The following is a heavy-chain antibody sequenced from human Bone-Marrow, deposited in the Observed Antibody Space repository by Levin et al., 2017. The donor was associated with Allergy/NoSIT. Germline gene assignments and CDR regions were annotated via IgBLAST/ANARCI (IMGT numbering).Heavy chain of an antibody. CDR3: ARDPRRPPDARGTIDKLINIVATRAAIGCFDA. J-gene: IGHJ5*02. V-gene: IGHV1-46*01. Sequence: GESLKISCTASGYTLTNYYVHWVRQAPGQGLEWMGKINPSGGSTSYAQKFQGRVSMTRDTSTNTVYMELSSLRSDDTAVYYCARDPRRPPDARGTIDKLINIVATRAAIGCFDAWGQGTLVTVSS. CDR2: INPSGGST. D-gene: IGHD2-2*02. CDR1: GYTLTNYY.